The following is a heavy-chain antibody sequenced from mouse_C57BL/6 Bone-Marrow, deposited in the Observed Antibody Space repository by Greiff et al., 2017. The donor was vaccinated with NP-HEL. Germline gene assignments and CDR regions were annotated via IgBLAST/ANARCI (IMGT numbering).Heavy chain of an antibody. J-gene: IGHJ3*01. CDR3: ARFFYDYLAWFAY. Sequence: QVQLKQPGAELVKPGASVKMSCKASGYTFTSYWITWVKQRPGQGLEWIGDIYPGSGSTNYNEKFKSKATLTVDTSSSTAYMQLSSLTSEDSAVYYCARFFYDYLAWFAYWGQGTLVTVSA. D-gene: IGHD2-4*01. CDR2: IYPGSGST. CDR1: GYTFTSYW. V-gene: IGHV1-55*01.